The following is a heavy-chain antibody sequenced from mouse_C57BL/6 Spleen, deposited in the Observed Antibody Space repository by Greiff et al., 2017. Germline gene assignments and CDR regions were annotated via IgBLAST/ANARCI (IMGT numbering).Heavy chain of an antibody. CDR1: GYTFTSYW. J-gene: IGHJ4*01. CDR2: IDPSDSYT. D-gene: IGHD1-1*01. Sequence: QVQLQQSGAELVKPGASVKLSCKASGYTFTSYWMQWVKQRPGQGLEWIGEIDPSDSYTNYNQKFKGKATLTVDTSSSTAYMQLSSLTSEDSAVYYCARERITTVVAENAMDYWGQGTSVTVSS. V-gene: IGHV1-50*01. CDR3: ARERITTVVAENAMDY.